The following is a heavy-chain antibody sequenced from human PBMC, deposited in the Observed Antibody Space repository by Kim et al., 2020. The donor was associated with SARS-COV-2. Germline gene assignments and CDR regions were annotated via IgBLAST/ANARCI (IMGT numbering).Heavy chain of an antibody. CDR1: GYTFTSYY. CDR2: INPSGGST. D-gene: IGHD4-17*01. V-gene: IGHV1-46*01. CDR3: ARDLTTVVIPSGFYYGMDV. J-gene: IGHJ6*02. Sequence: ASVKVSCKASGYTFTSYYMHWVRQAPGHGLEWMGIINPSGGSTSYAQKFQGRVTMTRDTSTSTVYMELSSLRSEDTAVYYCARDLTTVVIPSGFYYGMDVWGQGTTVTVSS.